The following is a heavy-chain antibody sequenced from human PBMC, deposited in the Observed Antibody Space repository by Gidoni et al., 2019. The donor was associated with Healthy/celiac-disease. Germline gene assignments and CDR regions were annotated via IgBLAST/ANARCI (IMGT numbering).Heavy chain of an antibody. V-gene: IGHV3-30-3*01. J-gene: IGHJ4*02. D-gene: IGHD2-2*02. CDR3: ASPLGYCSSTSCYKGDY. CDR2: ISYDGSNK. CDR1: SYA. Sequence: SYAMHWVRQAPGKGLEWVAVISYDGSNKYYADSVKGRFTISRDNSKNTLYLQMNSLRAEDTAVYYCASPLGYCSSTSCYKGDYWGQGTLVTVSS.